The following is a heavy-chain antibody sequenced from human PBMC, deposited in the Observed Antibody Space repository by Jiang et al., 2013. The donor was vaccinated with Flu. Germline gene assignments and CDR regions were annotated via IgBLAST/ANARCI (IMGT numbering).Heavy chain of an antibody. D-gene: IGHD2-21*02. Sequence: KPTQTLTLTCTVSGFPLSDLTMGVGWIRQPPGKALELLAHIFSSDEKSYSTSLRRRLTISKDTSKSQVLLTMTNMDRGDTATYYCARMRYECGGDCYWTFDYWGQGTLVSVS. J-gene: IGHJ4*02. CDR1: GFPLSDLTMG. CDR3: ARMRYECGGDCYWTFDY. V-gene: IGHV2-26*01. CDR2: IFSSDEK.